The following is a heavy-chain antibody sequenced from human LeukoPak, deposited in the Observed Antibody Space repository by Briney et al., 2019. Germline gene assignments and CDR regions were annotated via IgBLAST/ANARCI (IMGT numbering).Heavy chain of an antibody. Sequence: KPSETLSLTCTGSGGTVSSGSYYWSWLRQPPGKVLDWIGYIYYSGSTNYNPSLKSRVTISVDTSKNQFSLKLSSVTAADTAVYYCARDRYYKGFGYYFDYWGQGTLVTVSS. CDR1: GGTVSSGSYY. V-gene: IGHV4-61*01. CDR3: ARDRYYKGFGYYFDY. J-gene: IGHJ4*02. D-gene: IGHD3-22*01. CDR2: IYYSGST.